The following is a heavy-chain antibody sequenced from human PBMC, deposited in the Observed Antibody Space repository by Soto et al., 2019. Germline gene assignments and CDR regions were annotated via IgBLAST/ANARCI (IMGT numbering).Heavy chain of an antibody. CDR3: AGGETLPGY. J-gene: IGHJ4*02. CDR2: ISYDGSNK. V-gene: IGHV3-33*01. Sequence: QVQLVESGGGVVQPGRSLRLSCATSGFSFSRYGMHWVRQAPGKGLEWVAIISYDGSNKYYADSVKGRFTISRDNSKNTLYLQMNSLRAEDTAVYYCAGGETLPGYWGQGTLVTVSS. CDR1: GFSFSRYG. D-gene: IGHD3-10*01.